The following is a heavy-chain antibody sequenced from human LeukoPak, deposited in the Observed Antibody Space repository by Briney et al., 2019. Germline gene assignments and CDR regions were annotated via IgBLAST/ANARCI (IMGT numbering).Heavy chain of an antibody. V-gene: IGHV4-59*01. J-gene: IGHJ4*02. CDR1: GGSISSYY. CDR2: IYYSGST. CDR3: ATNSYGYGRFDY. Sequence: SETLSLTCTVSGGSISSYYWSWIRQPPGKGLEWIGYIYYSGSTNYNPSLKSRVTISVDTSKNQFSLKLSSVTAADTAVYYCATNSYGYGRFDYWGQGTLATVSS. D-gene: IGHD5-18*01.